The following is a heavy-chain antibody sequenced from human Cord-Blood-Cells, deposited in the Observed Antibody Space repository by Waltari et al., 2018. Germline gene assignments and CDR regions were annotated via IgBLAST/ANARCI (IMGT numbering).Heavy chain of an antibody. J-gene: IGHJ3*02. CDR2: IDHSGST. Sequence: QVPLQPSAPALVMPSEARSPTCAVTGFSSSNGYYRGCTRHPPTKGLEWIGSIDHSGSTYYNPSLKSRVTISVDTAKNQFSLKLSSVTDADTAVYYCARPYYDFWSGYYIGAFDIWGQGTMVAVSS. D-gene: IGHD3-3*01. CDR1: GFSSSNGYY. CDR3: ARPYYDFWSGYYIGAFDI. V-gene: IGHV4-38-2*01.